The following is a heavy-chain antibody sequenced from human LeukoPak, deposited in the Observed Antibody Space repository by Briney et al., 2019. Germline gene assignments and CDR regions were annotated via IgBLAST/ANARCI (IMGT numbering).Heavy chain of an antibody. CDR2: IIPIFGTA. CDR1: GGTFSSYA. CDR3: ATHGRFYDSSGFVPDYYMDV. J-gene: IGHJ6*03. V-gene: IGHV1-69*05. D-gene: IGHD3-22*01. Sequence: ASVKVSCKASGGTFSSYAISWVRQAPGQGLEWMGGIIPIFGTANYAQKFNVRDTITTYESTSTAYMELSSLRSEDTAVYYCATHGRFYDSSGFVPDYYMDVWGKGTTVTVSS.